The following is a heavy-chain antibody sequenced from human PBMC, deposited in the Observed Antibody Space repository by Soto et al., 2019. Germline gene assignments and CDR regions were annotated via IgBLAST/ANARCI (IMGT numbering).Heavy chain of an antibody. CDR3: ARDDSTDCSNGVCSFFYSHYMDV. V-gene: IGHV1-2*04. D-gene: IGHD2-8*01. Sequence: GAAVKVSCKASGYSFTDYHIHGVRQAPGQGLEWLGRINPKSGGTSTAQKFQGWVTMTTDTSISTDSMELTRLTSDDTAIYYCARDDSTDCSNGVCSFFYSHYMDVWGQGTTVTVSS. J-gene: IGHJ6*03. CDR1: GYSFTDYH. CDR2: INPKSGGT.